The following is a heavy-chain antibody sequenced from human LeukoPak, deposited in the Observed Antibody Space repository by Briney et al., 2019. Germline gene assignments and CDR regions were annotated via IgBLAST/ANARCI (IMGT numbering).Heavy chain of an antibody. J-gene: IGHJ4*02. CDR2: IYYSGST. V-gene: IGHV4-59*01. CDR3: ARDLDGYNPN. Sequence: SETLSLTCTVSGGSISSYYWSWIRQPPGKGLEWIGYIYYSGSTNYNPSLKSRVAISVDTSKNQFSLKLSSVTAADTAVYYCARDLDGYNPNWGQGTLVTVSS. CDR1: GGSISSYY. D-gene: IGHD5-24*01.